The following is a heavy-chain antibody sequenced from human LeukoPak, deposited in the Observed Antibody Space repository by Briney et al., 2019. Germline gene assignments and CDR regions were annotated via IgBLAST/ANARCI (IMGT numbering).Heavy chain of an antibody. CDR1: GFNFSDYY. V-gene: IGHV3-11*01. CDR3: ARGKRRFDY. Sequence: GGSLRLSCAASGFNFSDYYMSWIRQAPGKGLEWVSYISSSGYSTYYAASVKGRFTISRDNARISLYLQMNSLSPEDTAVYYCARGKRRFDYWGQGTRVSVSS. J-gene: IGHJ4*02. CDR2: ISSSGYST.